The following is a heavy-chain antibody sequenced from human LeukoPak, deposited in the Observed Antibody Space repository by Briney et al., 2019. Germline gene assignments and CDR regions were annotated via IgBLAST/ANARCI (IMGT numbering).Heavy chain of an antibody. CDR3: ARGAPKEIQLWLRLRGVAFDI. D-gene: IGHD5-18*01. Sequence: SETLSLTCAVYGGSFSGYYWSCIRQPPGKGLEWIGEINHSGSTNYNPSLKSRVTISVDTSKNQFSLKLNSVPAADTAVYYCARGAPKEIQLWLRLRGVAFDIWGQGTVVTVSS. J-gene: IGHJ3*02. CDR1: GGSFSGYY. V-gene: IGHV4-34*01. CDR2: INHSGST.